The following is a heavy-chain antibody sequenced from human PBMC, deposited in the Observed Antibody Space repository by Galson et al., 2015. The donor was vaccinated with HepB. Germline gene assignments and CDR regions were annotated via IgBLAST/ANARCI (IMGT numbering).Heavy chain of an antibody. V-gene: IGHV3-48*02. CDR3: ARVAHSDYGDHAHFDY. Sequence: SLRLSCAASGFTFSSYTMNWVRQAPGKGLESVSYISSTGTTMYHADSVKGRFTISRDNAQNSLYLHMRSLRDNDTAVYYCARVAHSDYGDHAHFDYWGQGTLVTVSS. J-gene: IGHJ4*02. CDR1: GFTFSSYT. CDR2: ISSTGTTM. D-gene: IGHD4-17*01.